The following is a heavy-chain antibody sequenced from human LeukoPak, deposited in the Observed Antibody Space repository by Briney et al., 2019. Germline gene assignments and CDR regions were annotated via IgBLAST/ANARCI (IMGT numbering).Heavy chain of an antibody. J-gene: IGHJ3*02. Sequence: SQTLSLTCTVSGGSISSGDYYWSWIRQPPGKGLEWIGYIYYSGSTYYNPSLKSRVTISVDTSKNQFSLKLSSVTAADTAVCYCATYCSSTSCYTVDAFDIWGQGTMVTVSS. V-gene: IGHV4-30-4*01. CDR3: ATYCSSTSCYTVDAFDI. D-gene: IGHD2-2*02. CDR1: GGSISSGDYY. CDR2: IYYSGST.